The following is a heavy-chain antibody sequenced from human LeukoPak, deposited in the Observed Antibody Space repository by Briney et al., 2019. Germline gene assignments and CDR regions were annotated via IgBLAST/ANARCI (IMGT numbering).Heavy chain of an antibody. Sequence: SETLSLTCTVSGDSISGYYWTWIRLPPGKGLEWIGYMYYSRSTNYNPSLKGRVTMSVDTPKIQFSLKLSSVTAADTAVYYCARRATRGSPYYLDYWGQGTLVTVSS. J-gene: IGHJ4*02. CDR3: ARRATRGSPYYLDY. CDR2: MYYSRST. CDR1: GDSISGYY. D-gene: IGHD3-16*01. V-gene: IGHV4-59*01.